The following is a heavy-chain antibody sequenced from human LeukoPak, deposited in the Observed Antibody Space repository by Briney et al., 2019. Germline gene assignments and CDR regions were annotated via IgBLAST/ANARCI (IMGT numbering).Heavy chain of an antibody. J-gene: IGHJ3*02. D-gene: IGHD1-26*01. CDR3: VGWAVGATGAFDI. CDR2: IYYSGST. CDR1: GGSISSSSYY. V-gene: IGHV4-39*01. Sequence: SETLSLTCTVSGGSISSSSYYWGWIRQPPGEGLEWIGSIYYSGSTYYNPSLKSRVTISVDTSKNQFSLKLSSVTAADTAVYCCVGWAVGATGAFDIWGQGTMVTVSS.